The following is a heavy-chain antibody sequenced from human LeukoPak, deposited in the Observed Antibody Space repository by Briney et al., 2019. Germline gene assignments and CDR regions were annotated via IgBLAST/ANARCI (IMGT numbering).Heavy chain of an antibody. CDR2: INTNTGNP. D-gene: IGHD3-10*01. CDR3: ARPYYYGSGSYPRWFDP. V-gene: IGHV7-4-1*02. CDR1: GYTFTSYA. Sequence: ASVKVSCKASGYTFTSYAMNWVRQAPGQGLEWMGWINTNTGNPTYAQGFTGRFVFSLDTSVSTAYLQISSLKAEDTAMYYCARPYYYGSGSYPRWFDPWGQGTLVTVSS. J-gene: IGHJ5*02.